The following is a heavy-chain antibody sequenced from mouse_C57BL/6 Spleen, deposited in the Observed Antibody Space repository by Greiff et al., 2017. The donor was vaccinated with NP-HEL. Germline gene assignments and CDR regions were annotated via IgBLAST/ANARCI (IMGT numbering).Heavy chain of an antibody. V-gene: IGHV1-18*01. J-gene: IGHJ2*01. CDR2: INPNNGGT. CDR1: GYTFTDYN. CDR3: ARRNYGSSVDY. Sequence: EVQLQQSGPELVKPGASVKIPCTASGYTFTDYNMDWVKQSHGKSLEWIGDINPNNGGTIFNQKFKGKATLTVDKSSSTAYMELRSLTSEDTAVYYCARRNYGSSVDYWGQGTTLTVSS. D-gene: IGHD1-1*01.